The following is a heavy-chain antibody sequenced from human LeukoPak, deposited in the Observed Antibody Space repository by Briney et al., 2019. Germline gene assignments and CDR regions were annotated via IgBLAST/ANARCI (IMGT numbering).Heavy chain of an antibody. Sequence: QTGGSLRLSCAASGFTFSSYSMNWVRQAPGKGLEWVSSITSGGGTIHYAESVKGRFTISRDDSKNTLYLQMDSLRVEDTDLYYCAKDPGGSFDYWGQGTLVTVSS. D-gene: IGHD3-10*01. V-gene: IGHV3-23*01. CDR2: ITSGGGTI. CDR1: GFTFSSYS. J-gene: IGHJ4*02. CDR3: AKDPGGSFDY.